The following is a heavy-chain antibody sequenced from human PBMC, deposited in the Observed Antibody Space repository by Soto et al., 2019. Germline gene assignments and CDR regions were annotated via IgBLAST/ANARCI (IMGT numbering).Heavy chain of an antibody. CDR3: ARQIYDSDTGPNFQYYFDS. D-gene: IGHD3-22*01. CDR1: GYSFAGYW. J-gene: IGHJ4*02. CDR2: IDPSDSQT. V-gene: IGHV5-10-1*01. Sequence: GASLNLSCKGSGYSFAGYWITWVRQKPGKGLEWMGRIDPSDSQTYYSPSFRGHVTIAVTKSITTVFLQWSSLRASDTAMYYCARQIYDSDTGPNFQYYFDSWGQGTPVTVAS.